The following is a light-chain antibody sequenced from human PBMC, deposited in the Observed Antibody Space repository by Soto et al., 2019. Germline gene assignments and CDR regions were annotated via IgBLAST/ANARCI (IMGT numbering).Light chain of an antibody. J-gene: IGKJ1*01. V-gene: IGKV3-15*01. CDR1: HSVSIN. CDR2: GAS. Sequence: EVVMTQSPATLSVSPGERVILSCIASHSVSINLVWYQQKPGQAPRVLIYGASPRATGIPARFSGSGSGTEFTLTISSLQSEDFAVYYCQNYDNWPPTWTFGQGTKVDIK. CDR3: QNYDNWPPTWT.